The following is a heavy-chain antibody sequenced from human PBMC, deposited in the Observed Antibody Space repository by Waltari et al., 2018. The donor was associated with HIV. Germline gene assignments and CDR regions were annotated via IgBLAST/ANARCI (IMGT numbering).Heavy chain of an antibody. CDR1: GSPFINYH. Sequence: QIRLFQSDHAVRKPGASVTISCRTSGSPFINYHVTWVRQSLGQRLDWMGGITRYTANTNYTRESQGRVTLTTDAAAATAYLELRDLRPDDTAMYFCTRGNIWGSYRYFDYWGPGTLVTVS. CDR2: ITRYTANT. J-gene: IGHJ4*02. CDR3: TRGNIWGSYRYFDY. D-gene: IGHD3-16*02. V-gene: IGHV1-18*01.